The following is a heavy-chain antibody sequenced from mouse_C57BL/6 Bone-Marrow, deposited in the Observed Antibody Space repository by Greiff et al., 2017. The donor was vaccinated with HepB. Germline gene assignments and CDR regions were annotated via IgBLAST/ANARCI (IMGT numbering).Heavy chain of an antibody. J-gene: IGHJ4*01. CDR2: IDPENGDT. CDR1: GFNIKDDY. D-gene: IGHD1-1*01. Sequence: EVQLQQSGAELVRPGASVKLSCTASGFNIKDDYMHWVKQRPEQGLEWIGWIDPENGDTEYASKFQGKATITADTSSNPAYLQLSSLTSEDTAVYYCTTDYGPFYAMDYWGQGTSVTVSS. V-gene: IGHV14-4*01. CDR3: TTDYGPFYAMDY.